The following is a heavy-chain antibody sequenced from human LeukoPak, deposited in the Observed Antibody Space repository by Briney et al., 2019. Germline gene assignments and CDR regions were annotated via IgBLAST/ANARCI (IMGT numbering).Heavy chain of an antibody. CDR3: ARDFEASGGYSYGYSPYMDV. V-gene: IGHV4-38-2*02. J-gene: IGHJ6*03. CDR1: GYSISSGYC. D-gene: IGHD5-18*01. CDR2: TYHIGGT. Sequence: PSETLSLTCAVSGYSISSGYCWGWIRQTLGKGLEWVASTYHIGGTYYNPSLKSRVTISVDTSKNQLSLEVTSVTAADTAMYYCARDFEASGGYSYGYSPYMDVWGKGTTVTVSS.